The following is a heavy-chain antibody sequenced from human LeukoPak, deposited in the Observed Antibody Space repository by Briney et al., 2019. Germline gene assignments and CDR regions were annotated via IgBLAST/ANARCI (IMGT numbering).Heavy chain of an antibody. Sequence: SVKVSCKASGGSFSSYAISWVRQAPGQGLEWMGRIIPILGIANYAQKFQGRVTITADKSTSTAYLELSSLRSEDTAVYYCVSYYYGMDVWGQGTTVTVSS. CDR3: VSYYYGMDV. CDR1: GGSFSSYA. J-gene: IGHJ6*02. CDR2: IIPILGIA. V-gene: IGHV1-69*04.